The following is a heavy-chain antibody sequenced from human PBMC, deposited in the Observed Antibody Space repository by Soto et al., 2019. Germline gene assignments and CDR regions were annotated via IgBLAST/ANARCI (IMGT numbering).Heavy chain of an antibody. CDR2: IIPILGIA. D-gene: IGHD1-1*01. V-gene: IGHV1-69*02. CDR1: GGTFSSYT. CDR3: ARVDSRTTVHAFDI. J-gene: IGHJ3*02. Sequence: SVXVSCKASGGTFSSYTISWVRQAPGQGLEWMGRIIPILGIANYAQKFQGRVTITADKSTSTAYMELSSLRSEDTAVYYCARVDSRTTVHAFDIWGQGTMVTVSS.